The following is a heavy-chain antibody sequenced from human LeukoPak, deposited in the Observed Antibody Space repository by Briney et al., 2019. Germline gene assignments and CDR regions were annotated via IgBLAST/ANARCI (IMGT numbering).Heavy chain of an antibody. J-gene: IGHJ4*02. V-gene: IGHV1-8*03. CDR2: MNPNSGNT. CDR3: ARGRIVVGNFDY. D-gene: IGHD2-21*01. Sequence: VSVKVSCKASGYTFTSYDINWVRQATGQGLEWMGWMNPNSGNTGYAQKFQGRVTITRNTSISTAYMELSSLRSEDTAVYYCARGRIVVGNFDYWGQGTLVTVSS. CDR1: GYTFTSYD.